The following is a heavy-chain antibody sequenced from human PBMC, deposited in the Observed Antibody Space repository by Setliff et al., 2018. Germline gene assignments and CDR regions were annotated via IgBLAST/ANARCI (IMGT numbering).Heavy chain of an antibody. D-gene: IGHD3-10*01. CDR2: ISGGGGST. CDR3: AKNGFGVVALGVNNWFDP. J-gene: IGHJ5*02. CDR1: GFTFSSYA. Sequence: GGSLRLSCAASGFTFSSYAMSWFRQAPGKGLGWVSAISGGGGSTYYADSVKGRFTISRDSSKTTLYLQMNSLRAEDTSVYYCAKNGFGVVALGVNNWFDPWGQGTLVTVSS. V-gene: IGHV3-23*01.